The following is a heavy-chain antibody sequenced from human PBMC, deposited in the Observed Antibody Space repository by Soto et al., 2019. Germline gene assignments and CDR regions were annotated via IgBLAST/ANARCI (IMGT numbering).Heavy chain of an antibody. CDR2: IYYSGST. V-gene: IGHV4-31*03. Sequence: SETLSLTCTVSGGSISSGGYYWSWIRQHPGKGLEWIGYIYYSGSTYYNPSLKSRVTISVDTSKNQFSLKLSSVTAADTAVYYCARDKATTVNNYYYYYGMDVWGQGTTVTVSS. J-gene: IGHJ6*02. CDR1: GGSISSGGYY. CDR3: ARDKATTVNNYYYYYGMDV. D-gene: IGHD4-17*01.